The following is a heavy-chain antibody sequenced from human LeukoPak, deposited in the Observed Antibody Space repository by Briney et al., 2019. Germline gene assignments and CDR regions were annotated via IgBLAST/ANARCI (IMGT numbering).Heavy chain of an antibody. CDR1: GSTFTGYY. J-gene: IGHJ3*02. Sequence: ASVKVSCKASGSTFTGYYMHWVRQAPGPGLEWMGWINPNSGGTNYAQKFQGRVTMTRDTSISTAYMELSRLRSDDTAVYYCAREGSAMIDAFDIWGQGTMVTVSS. V-gene: IGHV1-2*02. CDR3: AREGSAMIDAFDI. CDR2: INPNSGGT. D-gene: IGHD3-22*01.